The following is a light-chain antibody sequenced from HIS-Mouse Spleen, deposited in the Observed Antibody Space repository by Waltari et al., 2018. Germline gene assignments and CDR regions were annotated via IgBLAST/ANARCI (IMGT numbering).Light chain of an antibody. V-gene: IGLV2-14*03. Sequence: QSALTQPASVSGSPGQSITISCTGTSSDVGGYNYVSCYQQHPGKAPKLMIYDVSNRASAVLNRFSRPKSGNTASLTMSGLQAEDEADYDGSSYTSSNTLVVFGGGTQLTVL. CDR2: DVS. CDR1: SSDVGGYNY. CDR3: SSYTSSNTLVV. J-gene: IGLJ2*01.